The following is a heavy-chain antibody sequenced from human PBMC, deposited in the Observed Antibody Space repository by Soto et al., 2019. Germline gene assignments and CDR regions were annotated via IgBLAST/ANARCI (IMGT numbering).Heavy chain of an antibody. D-gene: IGHD3-16*01. CDR1: GYTFTNYW. V-gene: IGHV5-51*01. CDR3: VRPNFGALTHFDF. J-gene: IGHJ4*02. Sequence: PGESLKISCKAIGYTFTNYWIGWVRQTPGKGLEWMGIIFPGDSDPRYNPSFEGQVTVSADESISTAYLQWNTLKASDTAMYYCVRPNFGALTHFDFWGQGTLVTVSS. CDR2: IFPGDSDP.